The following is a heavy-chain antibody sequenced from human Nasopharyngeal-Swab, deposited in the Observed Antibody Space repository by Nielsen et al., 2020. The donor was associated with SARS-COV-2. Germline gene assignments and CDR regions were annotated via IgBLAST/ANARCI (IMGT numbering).Heavy chain of an antibody. V-gene: IGHV3-7*01. J-gene: IGHJ4*02. CDR2: IKQDGSEK. Sequence: GESLKISCAASGFTFSSYWMSWVRQAPGKGLEWVANIKQDGSEKYYVDSVKGRFTISRDNAKNSLYLQMNSLRDEDTAVYYCARKGYCSGGSCKPLDYWGQGTLVTVSS. D-gene: IGHD2-15*01. CDR3: ARKGYCSGGSCKPLDY. CDR1: GFTFSSYW.